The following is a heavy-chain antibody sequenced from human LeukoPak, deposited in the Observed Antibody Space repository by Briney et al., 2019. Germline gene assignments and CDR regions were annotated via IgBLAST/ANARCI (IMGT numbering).Heavy chain of an antibody. V-gene: IGHV3-23*01. CDR3: AIGVRFIDAFEF. J-gene: IGHJ3*01. CDR1: GFSFSDYV. Sequence: GGSLRLSCVASGFSFSDYVMTWVRQAPGKGLEWVSGISGRGDKTYRADSVTGRFTISRDNSKNTVYLQMNSLRVEDTAVYYCAIGVRFIDAFEFWGQGTAVTVSS. CDR2: ISGRGDKT.